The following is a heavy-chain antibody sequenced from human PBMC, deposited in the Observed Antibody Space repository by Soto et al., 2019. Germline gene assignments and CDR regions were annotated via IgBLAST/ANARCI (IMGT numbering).Heavy chain of an antibody. CDR3: TRRGRQSANWFDP. V-gene: IGHV1-69*06. CDR2: NIPMSGRP. Sequence: QVQLVQSGAEVKTPGSSVKVSCKASGGTFNSFSIDWVRQAPGQGLEWMGGNIPMSGRPNYAQRFQGGVTFSADKSTNTVYMEVNNLTYEDTAVYYCTRRGRQSANWFDPWGQGTLVTVSS. CDR1: GGTFNSFS. J-gene: IGHJ5*02.